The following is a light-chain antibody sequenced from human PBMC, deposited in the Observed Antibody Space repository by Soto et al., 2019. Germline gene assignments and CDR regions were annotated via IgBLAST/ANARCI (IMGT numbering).Light chain of an antibody. Sequence: DIQMTQSPSTLSASVGDRVTITCRASQSISSWLAWYQQKPGKAPKLLIYKASSLESGVPSRFSGSGSGTEFTLTISSLQPDDLATYYCQQYNSYRTFGHGTKVEIK. CDR1: QSISSW. CDR2: KAS. V-gene: IGKV1-5*03. J-gene: IGKJ1*01. CDR3: QQYNSYRT.